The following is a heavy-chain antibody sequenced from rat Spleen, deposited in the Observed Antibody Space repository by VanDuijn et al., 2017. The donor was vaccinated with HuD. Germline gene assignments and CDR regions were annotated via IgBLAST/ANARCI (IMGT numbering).Heavy chain of an antibody. CDR1: GFTFNNYW. Sequence: EVQLVESGGGLVQPGRSLKLSCVASGFTFNNYWMNWIRQAPGKGLELIASITNTGGSVYYPDSVKGRFTISRDNAQNTLYLQMNSLRSEDTATYYCAKDREYYGYNSFGYWGQGVMVTVSS. J-gene: IGHJ2*01. D-gene: IGHD1-9*01. CDR2: ITNTGGSV. V-gene: IGHV5-31*01. CDR3: AKDREYYGYNSFGY.